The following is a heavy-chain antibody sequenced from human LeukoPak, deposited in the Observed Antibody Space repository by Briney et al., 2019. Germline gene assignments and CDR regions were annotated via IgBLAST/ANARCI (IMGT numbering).Heavy chain of an antibody. Sequence: GGSLRLSCAASGFTFDDYAMHWVRQAPGKGLEWVSLTSGDGGSTYYADSVKRRFTISRDNSKNSLYLQMNSLRTEDTALYYCAEDSWGYSSGWFRGTDNDAFDIWGQGTMVTVSS. CDR1: GFTFDDYA. V-gene: IGHV3-43*02. D-gene: IGHD6-19*01. CDR3: AEDSWGYSSGWFRGTDNDAFDI. CDR2: TSGDGGST. J-gene: IGHJ3*02.